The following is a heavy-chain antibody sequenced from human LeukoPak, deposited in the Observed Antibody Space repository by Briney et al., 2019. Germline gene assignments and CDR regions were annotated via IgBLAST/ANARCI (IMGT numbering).Heavy chain of an antibody. CDR2: MNPSGGGT. Sequence: GASVKVSCKASGYTLASYYIHWVRQAPGQGLEWMGIMNPSGGGTNYAQTFQGRVTMTRETSTSTAYMELSSLRSEDTAVYYCARDRGGGYCSGSSCYSQWYFDLWGRGTLVTVSS. CDR1: GYTLASYY. V-gene: IGHV1-46*01. CDR3: ARDRGGGYCSGSSCYSQWYFDL. J-gene: IGHJ2*01. D-gene: IGHD2-15*01.